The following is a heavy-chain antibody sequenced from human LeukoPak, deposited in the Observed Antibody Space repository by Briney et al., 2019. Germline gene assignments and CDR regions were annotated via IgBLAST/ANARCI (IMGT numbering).Heavy chain of an antibody. V-gene: IGHV1-2*06. J-gene: IGHJ4*02. Sequence: ASVKVSCEASGYTFTGYYMHWVRQAPGQGLEWMGRINPNSGGTNYAQKFQGRVTMTRDTSISTAYMELSRLRSDDTAVYYCARSLGYCSSTSCYNGFGDYWGQGTLVTVSS. D-gene: IGHD2-2*02. CDR3: ARSLGYCSSTSCYNGFGDY. CDR1: GYTFTGYY. CDR2: INPNSGGT.